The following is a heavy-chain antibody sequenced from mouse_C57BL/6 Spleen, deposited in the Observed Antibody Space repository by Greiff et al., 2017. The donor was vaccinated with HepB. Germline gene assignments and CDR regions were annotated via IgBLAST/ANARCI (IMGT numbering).Heavy chain of an antibody. J-gene: IGHJ1*03. CDR3: AREEDYDHWYFDV. V-gene: IGHV1-55*01. Sequence: VQLQHPGAELVKPGASVKMSCKASGYTFTSYWITWVKQRPGQGLEWIGDIYPGSGSTNYNEKFKSKATLTVDTSSSTAYMQLSSLTSEDSAVYYCAREEDYDHWYFDVWGTGTTVTVSS. CDR2: IYPGSGST. CDR1: GYTFTSYW. D-gene: IGHD2-4*01.